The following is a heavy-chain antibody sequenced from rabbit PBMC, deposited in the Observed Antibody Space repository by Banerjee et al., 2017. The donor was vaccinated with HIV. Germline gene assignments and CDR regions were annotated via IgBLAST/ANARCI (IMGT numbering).Heavy chain of an antibody. CDR3: ARDFAGDSYYYGLDL. CDR1: GFSFSSNCY. CDR2: IDAGSSGST. Sequence: QSLEESGGGLVKPEGSLTLTCKASGFSFSSNCYICWVRQAPGKGLEWIACIDAGSSGSTWYASWVNGRFTISRSTSLNTVDLKMTSLTAADTATYFCARDFAGDSYYYGLDLWGPGTLVTVS. V-gene: IGHV1S43*01. D-gene: IGHD8-1*01. J-gene: IGHJ6*01.